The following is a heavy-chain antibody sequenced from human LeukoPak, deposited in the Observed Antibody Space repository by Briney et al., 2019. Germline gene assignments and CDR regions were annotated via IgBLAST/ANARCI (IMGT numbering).Heavy chain of an antibody. CDR2: IYYSGST. CDR3: ARVVRQWLVGRHFDY. J-gene: IGHJ4*02. V-gene: IGHV4-59*12. D-gene: IGHD6-19*01. Sequence: PSETLSLTCTVSGGSISSYYWSWIRQPPGKGLEWIGYIYYSGSTNYNPSLKSRVTISVDTSKNQFSLKLSSVTAADTAVYYCARVVRQWLVGRHFDYWGQGTLVTVSS. CDR1: GGSISSYY.